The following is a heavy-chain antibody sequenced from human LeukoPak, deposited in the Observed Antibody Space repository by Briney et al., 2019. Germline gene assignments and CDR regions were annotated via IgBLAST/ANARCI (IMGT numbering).Heavy chain of an antibody. Sequence: SETLFLTCTVYRGSISSSSYDSGWIRQPPVKGLEWIVSIYHSGYTYYNPSVESRVTISVDTSKNQFSLKLSSVTAADTAVYYCAKHYMGSYDNRGLDYWGQGTLVTVSS. CDR3: AKHYMGSYDNRGLDY. V-gene: IGHV4-39*01. CDR2: IYHSGYT. J-gene: IGHJ4*02. CDR1: RGSISSSSYD. D-gene: IGHD3-10*01.